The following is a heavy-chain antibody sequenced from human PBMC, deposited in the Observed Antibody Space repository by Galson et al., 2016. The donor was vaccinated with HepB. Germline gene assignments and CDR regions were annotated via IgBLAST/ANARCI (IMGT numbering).Heavy chain of an antibody. V-gene: IGHV3-23*01. D-gene: IGHD6-13*01. J-gene: IGHJ4*01. CDR1: GFTFSNYA. Sequence: SLRLSCAASGFTFSNYAMSWVRQAPGKGLEWVSAINFNSGSTYYADSVKGRFTISRDNSKNTPYLQMKSLRAEDTAVYYCAEARWAIGRFDYWGQGTRVTVSS. CDR2: INFNSGST. CDR3: AEARWAIGRFDY.